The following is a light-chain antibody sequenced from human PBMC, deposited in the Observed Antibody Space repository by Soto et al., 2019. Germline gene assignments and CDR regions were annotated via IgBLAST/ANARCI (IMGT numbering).Light chain of an antibody. CDR3: QTWGAGIRV. CDR2: LNSDGSH. V-gene: IGLV4-69*01. J-gene: IGLJ3*02. CDR1: SGRSGSA. Sequence: QAVVTQSPSASASLGASVKLTCTLSSGRSGSAIAWHQQRPEKGPRFLMRLNSDGSHSKGDGIPDRFSGSSSGAERYLTISSLQSEDEADYYCQTWGAGIRVFGGGTKVTVL.